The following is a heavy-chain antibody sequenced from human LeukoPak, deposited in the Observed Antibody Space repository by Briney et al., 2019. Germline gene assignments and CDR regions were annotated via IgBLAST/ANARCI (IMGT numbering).Heavy chain of an antibody. CDR1: GGSFSGYY. Sequence: SSETLSLTCAVYGGSFSGYYWSWIRQPAGKGLEWIGRIYTSGSTNYNPSLKSRVTISVDTSKNQFSPKLSSVTAADTAVYYCARVVVTVTLRFDPWGQGTLVTVSS. D-gene: IGHD2-15*01. CDR2: IYTSGST. J-gene: IGHJ5*02. V-gene: IGHV4-59*10. CDR3: ARVVVTVTLRFDP.